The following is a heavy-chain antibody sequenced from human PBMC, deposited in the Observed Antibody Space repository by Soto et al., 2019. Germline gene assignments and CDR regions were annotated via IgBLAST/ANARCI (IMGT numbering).Heavy chain of an antibody. CDR2: IYSGGST. CDR3: ARGGILQRPHAYYFDY. CDR1: GFTVSSNY. J-gene: IGHJ4*02. V-gene: IGHV3-66*01. D-gene: IGHD5-18*01. Sequence: GGSLRLSCAASGFTVSSNYMSWVRQAPGKGLEWVSVIYSGGSTYYAGSVKGRFTISRDNSKNTLYLQMNSLRAEDTAVYYCARGGILQRPHAYYFDYWGQGTLVTVSS.